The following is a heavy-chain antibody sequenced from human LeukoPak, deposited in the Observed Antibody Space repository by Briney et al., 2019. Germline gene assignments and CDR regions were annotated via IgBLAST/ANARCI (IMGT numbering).Heavy chain of an antibody. D-gene: IGHD4-23*01. Sequence: GGSLRLSCAASGFTFSTYGMHWVRQAPGKGLEWVAFIRYDAINKYYADSVKGRFTISRDNSRNTLYLQMNSLRAEDTAVYYCAKDLSRVTPYYFDYWGQGTLVTVSS. V-gene: IGHV3-30*02. CDR2: IRYDAINK. CDR3: AKDLSRVTPYYFDY. CDR1: GFTFSTYG. J-gene: IGHJ4*02.